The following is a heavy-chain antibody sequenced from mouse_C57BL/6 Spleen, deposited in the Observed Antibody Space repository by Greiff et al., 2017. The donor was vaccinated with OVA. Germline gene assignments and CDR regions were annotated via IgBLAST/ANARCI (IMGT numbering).Heavy chain of an antibody. CDR1: GFTFSSYG. J-gene: IGHJ4*01. Sequence: EVKVVESGGDLVKPGGSLKLSCAASGFTFSSYGMSWVRQTPDTRLAWVATISSGGSYTYYPASVTGRFTISRDNAKNTLYLQRSSLKAEDTAMYYCAELKNYWGQGTSVTVSS. V-gene: IGHV5-6*01. CDR3: AELKNY. D-gene: IGHD1-3*01. CDR2: ISSGGSYT.